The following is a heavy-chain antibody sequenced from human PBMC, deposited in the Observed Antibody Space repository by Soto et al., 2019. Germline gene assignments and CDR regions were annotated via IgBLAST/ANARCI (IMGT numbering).Heavy chain of an antibody. CDR1: GYTFTSYD. Sequence: GASVKVSCKASGYTFTSYDINWVRQATGQGLEWMGWMSPNSGATGYAQKFQGRVTMTRDTSISTAYMELSNLRSEDTAIYYFARGVDAGVDVWGQGSTVTVSS. V-gene: IGHV1-8*01. CDR3: ARGVDAGVDV. J-gene: IGHJ6*02. D-gene: IGHD1-1*01. CDR2: MSPNSGAT.